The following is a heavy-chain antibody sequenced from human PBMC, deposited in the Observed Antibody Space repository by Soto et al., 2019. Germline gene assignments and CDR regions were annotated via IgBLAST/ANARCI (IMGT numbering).Heavy chain of an antibody. CDR1: GYTFTNYF. CDR3: GRDKALSHYYYFYGMDV. Sequence: ASVKVSCKASGYTFTNYFMHWVRQAPGQGLEWMGIINPSGGSTTYAQKFQGRVTMTRDTSASTVYMELSSLRSEDTAVYYCGRDKALSHYYYFYGMDVWGQGTTVTAP. V-gene: IGHV1-46*01. J-gene: IGHJ6*02. CDR2: INPSGGST.